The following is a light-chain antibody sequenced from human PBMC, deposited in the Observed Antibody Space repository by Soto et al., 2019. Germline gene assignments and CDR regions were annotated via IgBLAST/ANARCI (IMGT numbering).Light chain of an antibody. CDR2: IESNGSY. J-gene: IGLJ3*02. CDR3: ETWDSNTRV. CDR1: SGHSTYI. Sequence: QAVVTQSSSASSSLGSSVELTCTLSSGHSTYIIAWHQQQPGKAPRYLMKIESNGSYNKGTGVPDRFSGSTSGADRYLTISNLQSEDEADYYCETWDSNTRVYGGGTKLTVL. V-gene: IGLV4-60*03.